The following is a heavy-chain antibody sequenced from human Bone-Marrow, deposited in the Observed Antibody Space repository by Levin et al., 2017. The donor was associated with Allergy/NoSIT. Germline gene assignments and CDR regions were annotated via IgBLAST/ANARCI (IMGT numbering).Heavy chain of an antibody. CDR2: ISSSSSYT. V-gene: IGHV3-11*05. Sequence: GESLKISCAASGFTFSDYYMSWIRQAPGKGLEWVSYISSSSSYTNYADSVKGRFTISRDNAKNSLYLQMNSLRAEDTAVYYCARDLGHHPYGMDVWGQGTTVTVSS. J-gene: IGHJ6*02. D-gene: IGHD3-10*01. CDR1: GFTFSDYY. CDR3: ARDLGHHPYGMDV.